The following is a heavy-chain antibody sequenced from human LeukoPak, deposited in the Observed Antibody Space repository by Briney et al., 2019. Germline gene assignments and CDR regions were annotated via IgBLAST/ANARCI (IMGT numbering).Heavy chain of an antibody. Sequence: GGSLRLSCAASGFTFSNAWMSWVSQAPGKGLEWVGRIKSKTDGGTTDYAAPVKGRFTISRDDSKNTLYLQMNSLKTEDTAVYYCTTSYYYDSSGYYYYYGMDVWGQGTTVTVSS. J-gene: IGHJ6*02. V-gene: IGHV3-15*01. CDR2: IKSKTDGGTT. D-gene: IGHD3-22*01. CDR3: TTSYYYDSSGYYYYYGMDV. CDR1: GFTFSNAW.